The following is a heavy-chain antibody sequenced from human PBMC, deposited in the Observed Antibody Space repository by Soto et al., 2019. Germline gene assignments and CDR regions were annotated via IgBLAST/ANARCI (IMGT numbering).Heavy chain of an antibody. J-gene: IGHJ6*02. Sequence: PSETLSLTCAVSGYSISSGYYWFWSLHPRGKWLEWIGSIYHSGSTYYNPSLKSRVTISVDTSKNQFSLKLSSVTAADTAVYYCARDLAARDYYYYGMDVWGQGTTVTVSS. CDR1: GYSISSGYY. CDR2: IYHSGST. D-gene: IGHD6-6*01. CDR3: ARDLAARDYYYYGMDV. V-gene: IGHV4-38-2*02.